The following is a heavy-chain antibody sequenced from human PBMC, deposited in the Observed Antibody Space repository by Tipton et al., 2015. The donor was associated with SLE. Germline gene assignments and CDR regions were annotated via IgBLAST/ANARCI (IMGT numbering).Heavy chain of an antibody. CDR1: GFTFSYYG. CDR3: ARDQAQRNYYYGMDV. J-gene: IGHJ6*02. CDR2: IWFDGSNK. Sequence: SLRLSCGASGFTFSYYGMNWVRQAPGKGLEWVAVIWFDGSNKYYADSVKGRFTISRDNSKHTVYLQMNSLRAEDTAVYYCARDQAQRNYYYGMDVWGQGTTVTVSS. V-gene: IGHV3-33*01. D-gene: IGHD6-25*01.